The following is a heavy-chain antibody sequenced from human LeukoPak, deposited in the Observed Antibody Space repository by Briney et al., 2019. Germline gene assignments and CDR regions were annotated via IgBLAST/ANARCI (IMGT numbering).Heavy chain of an antibody. CDR3: ARGDHFTGYLQYYFDQ. CDR2: ISYDGGHK. V-gene: IGHV3-30*03. D-gene: IGHD3-9*01. Sequence: GRSLRLSCAASGFSFSDYGMHWVRQAPVKGLEWVALISYDGGHKYYRDSVKGRSTISRNNSNNTLFLQMNDLSAEDSAVYYCARGDHFTGYLQYYFDQWGQGTLVTVSS. J-gene: IGHJ4*02. CDR1: GFSFSDYG.